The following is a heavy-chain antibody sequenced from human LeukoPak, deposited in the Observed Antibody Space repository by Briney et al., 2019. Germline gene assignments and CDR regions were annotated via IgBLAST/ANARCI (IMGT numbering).Heavy chain of an antibody. J-gene: IGHJ4*02. V-gene: IGHV3-23*01. Sequence: PGGSLRLSCAASGFTVSNNYMSWVCQAPGKGLEWVSVISGSGGSTYYADSVKGRFTISRDNSKNTLYLQMNSLRPEDTAVYYCAKGIRKDTTMTKGYYYFDYWGQGTLVTVSS. D-gene: IGHD5-18*01. CDR3: AKGIRKDTTMTKGYYYFDY. CDR1: GFTVSNNY. CDR2: ISGSGGST.